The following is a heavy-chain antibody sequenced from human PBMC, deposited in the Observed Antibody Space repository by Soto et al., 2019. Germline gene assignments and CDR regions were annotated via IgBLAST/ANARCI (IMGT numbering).Heavy chain of an antibody. CDR2: ISAHNGNT. V-gene: IGHV1-18*01. D-gene: IGHD1-1*01. Sequence: QVHLVQSGAEVKKPGASVKVSCKGSGYAFTTYGITWVRQAPGQGLEWMGWISAHNGNTNYAQKLQGRVTVTRETAKSTAYRELRSLRSDDTAVYYGARGRYGDYWGQGALVTVSS. J-gene: IGHJ4*02. CDR3: ARGRYGDY. CDR1: GYAFTTYG.